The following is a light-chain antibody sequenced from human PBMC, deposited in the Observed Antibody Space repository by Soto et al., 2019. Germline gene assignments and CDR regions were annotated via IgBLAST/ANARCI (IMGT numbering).Light chain of an antibody. CDR2: EDH. CDR1: SSNIGKNY. CDR3: GTWDSSLNAGV. Sequence: QPVLTQSPSVSAAPGQKVTISCSGGSSNIGKNYVSWYQHLPGTAPKLLIYEDHKRPSGIPDRFSGSKSATSATLDITGLQTGDEGDYYCGTWDSSLNAGVFGGGTKVTVL. V-gene: IGLV1-51*02. J-gene: IGLJ3*02.